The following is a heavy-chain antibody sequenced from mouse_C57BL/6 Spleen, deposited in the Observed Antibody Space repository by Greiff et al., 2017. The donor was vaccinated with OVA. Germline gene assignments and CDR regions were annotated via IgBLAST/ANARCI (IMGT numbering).Heavy chain of an antibody. D-gene: IGHD2-2*01. Sequence: QVQLQQPGAELVKPGASVKLSCKASGYTFTSYWMQWVKQRPGQGLEWIGEIDPSDSYTNYNQKFKGKATLTVDTSSSTAYMQLSSLTSEDSAVYYCAIYYGYDYWGQGTTLTVSS. J-gene: IGHJ2*01. CDR1: GYTFTSYW. CDR3: AIYYGYDY. V-gene: IGHV1-50*01. CDR2: IDPSDSYT.